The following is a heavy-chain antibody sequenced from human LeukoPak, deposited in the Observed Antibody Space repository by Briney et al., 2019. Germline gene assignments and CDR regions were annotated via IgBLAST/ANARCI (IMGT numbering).Heavy chain of an antibody. J-gene: IGHJ4*02. V-gene: IGHV3-7*03. Sequence: GGSLRLSCAASGFTFSSFWMSWVRQAPGKWLEWVANIKQDGSEKYYVDSVKGRFTISRENAKNSVYLQMNSLRAEDTAVYYCARVGSFTHQWSGWGQGTLVTVSS. CDR2: IKQDGSEK. CDR3: ARVGSFTHQWSG. CDR1: GFTFSSFW. D-gene: IGHD2-15*01.